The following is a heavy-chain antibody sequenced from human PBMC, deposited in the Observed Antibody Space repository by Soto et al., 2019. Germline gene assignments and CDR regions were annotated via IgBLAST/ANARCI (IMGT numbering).Heavy chain of an antibody. J-gene: IGHJ4*02. Sequence: ASVKVSCKASGYTFTGYYMHWVRQAPGQGLEWMGWINPNSGGTNYAQKFQGWVTMTRDTSISTAYMELSRLRSDDTAVYYCARYNCSSTSCQFYFDFWGQGTLVTFSS. V-gene: IGHV1-2*04. CDR1: GYTFTGYY. CDR3: ARYNCSSTSCQFYFDF. D-gene: IGHD2-2*01. CDR2: INPNSGGT.